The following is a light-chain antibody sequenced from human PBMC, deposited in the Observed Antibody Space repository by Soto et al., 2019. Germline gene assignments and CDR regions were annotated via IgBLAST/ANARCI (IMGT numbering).Light chain of an antibody. V-gene: IGLV2-23*01. Sequence: QSALTQPASVSGSPGQSITISCTGTSSDVGSYNFVSWYQQHPGKAPKLMIYEGSKRPSGVSNRFSGSKSGNTASLTISGLQAEDEADYYCCSYAGSSTLVFGGGTKVPS. CDR3: CSYAGSSTLV. J-gene: IGLJ2*01. CDR2: EGS. CDR1: SSDVGSYNF.